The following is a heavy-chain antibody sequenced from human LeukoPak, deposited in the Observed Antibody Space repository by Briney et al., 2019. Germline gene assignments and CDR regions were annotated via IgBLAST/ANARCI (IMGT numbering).Heavy chain of an antibody. D-gene: IGHD1-26*01. CDR3: ARTKEELLPLFDY. V-gene: IGHV4-61*09. Sequence: KTSQTLSLTCTVSGGSISSGHYYWSWIRQPAGKGLEWIGEIYHSGSTNYNPSLKSRVTISVDKSKNQFSLKLSSVTAADTAVYYCARTKEELLPLFDYWGQGTLVTVSS. CDR1: GGSISSGHYY. CDR2: IYHSGST. J-gene: IGHJ4*02.